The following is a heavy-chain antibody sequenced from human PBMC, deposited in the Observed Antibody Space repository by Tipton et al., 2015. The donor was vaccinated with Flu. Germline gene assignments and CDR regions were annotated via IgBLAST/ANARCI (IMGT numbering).Heavy chain of an antibody. CDR3: ARPMRAAGYYEAFDI. Sequence: QLMQSGAVVKKPGESLKISCEASGDSFAGYWIAWLRQMPGKGLECMGVVHAGDSDARYSPSFQGQVTMSVDKSVTTAYLQWSSLKASDTAMYYCARPMRAAGYYEAFDIWGQGTMVTVSS. D-gene: IGHD3-9*01. V-gene: IGHV5-51*01. CDR2: VHAGDSDA. J-gene: IGHJ3*02. CDR1: GDSFAGYW.